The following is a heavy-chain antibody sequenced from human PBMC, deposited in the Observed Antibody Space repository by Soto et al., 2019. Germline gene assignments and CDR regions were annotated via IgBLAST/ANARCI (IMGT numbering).Heavy chain of an antibody. CDR2: IYYSGST. CDR3: ARGRYSYGLGGMDV. D-gene: IGHD5-18*01. CDR1: GGSISSGDYY. V-gene: IGHV4-30-4*01. J-gene: IGHJ6*02. Sequence: SETLSLTCTVSGGSISSGDYYWSWIRQPPGKGLEWIGYIYYSGSTYYNPSLKSRVTISVDTSKSQFSLKLSSVTAADTAVYYCARGRYSYGLGGMDVWGQGTTVTVS.